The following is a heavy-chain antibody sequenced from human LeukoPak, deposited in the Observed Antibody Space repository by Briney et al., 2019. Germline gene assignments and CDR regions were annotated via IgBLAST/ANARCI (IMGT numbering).Heavy chain of an antibody. D-gene: IGHD4-17*01. CDR3: AKKNIDYGDYEGAFDI. V-gene: IGHV3-30*18. J-gene: IGHJ3*02. Sequence: GRSLRLSCVASGFTFSSYGMHWVRQAPGKGLEWAAVISYDGSNKYYADSVKGRFTISRDNSKNTLYLQMNSLRAEDTAVYYCAKKNIDYGDYEGAFDIWGQGTMVTVSS. CDR1: GFTFSSYG. CDR2: ISYDGSNK.